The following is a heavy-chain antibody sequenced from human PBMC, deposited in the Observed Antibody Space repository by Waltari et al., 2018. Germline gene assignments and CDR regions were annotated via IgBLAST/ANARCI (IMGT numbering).Heavy chain of an antibody. CDR1: GGSFSVYY. CDR3: ARADRGPRSGSSATPAWGP. Sequence: QVQLQQWGAGLLKPSETLSLTCAVYGGSFSVYYWSWIRQPPGKGLEWIGEINRSGSTNYNPSLKGRVTISLDTSKNHFSLKLSAVTAADTAVYYCARADRGPRSGSSATPAWGPWGQGTLVTVSS. J-gene: IGHJ5*02. D-gene: IGHD1-26*01. CDR2: INRSGST. V-gene: IGHV4-34*01.